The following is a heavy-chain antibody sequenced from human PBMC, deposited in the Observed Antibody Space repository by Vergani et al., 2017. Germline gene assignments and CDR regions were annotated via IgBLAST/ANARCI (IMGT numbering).Heavy chain of an antibody. CDR3: AAGGSPTYYDYVWGSWGMDV. D-gene: IGHD3-16*01. CDR1: GFTFSSYG. V-gene: IGHV3-33*01. CDR2: IWYDGSNK. Sequence: QVQLVESGGGVVQPGRSLRLPCAASGFTFSSYGMHWVRQAPGKGLEWVAVIWYDGSNKYYADSVKGRFTISRDNSKNTLYLQMNSLRAEDTAVYYCAAGGSPTYYDYVWGSWGMDVWGQGTTVTVSS. J-gene: IGHJ6*02.